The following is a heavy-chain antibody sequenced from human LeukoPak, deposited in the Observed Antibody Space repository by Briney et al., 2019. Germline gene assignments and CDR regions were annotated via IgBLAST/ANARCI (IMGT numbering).Heavy chain of an antibody. V-gene: IGHV3-48*02. D-gene: IGHD1-26*01. CDR2: IGSSSSPI. J-gene: IGHJ3*02. Sequence: GGSLRLSCAASGFTFSNYSIKWVRQAQGKGLEWVSFIGSSSSPIYYGDSVKGRFTVYRENGKKWVYLQLKSLRDEETAVCDCARDPRPYSGSGLHFDIWGQGTLVTVSS. CDR3: ARDPRPYSGSGLHFDI. CDR1: GFTFSNYS.